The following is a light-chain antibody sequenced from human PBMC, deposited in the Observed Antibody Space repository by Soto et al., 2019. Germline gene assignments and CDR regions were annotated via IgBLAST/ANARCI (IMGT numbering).Light chain of an antibody. J-gene: IGLJ1*01. CDR3: SSYGGYNNVV. CDR1: SSDVGGYNY. V-gene: IGLV2-8*01. Sequence: QSVLTQPPSASGSPGQSVTSACTGTSSDVGGYNYVSWFQQHPGKAPKLIIHEVNQRPSGVPDRFSGSKSGNTASLTVSGLQAEDEGTYYCSSYGGYNNVVFGTGTKVTV. CDR2: EVN.